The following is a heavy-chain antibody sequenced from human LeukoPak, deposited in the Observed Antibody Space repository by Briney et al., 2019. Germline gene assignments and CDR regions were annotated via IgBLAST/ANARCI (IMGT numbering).Heavy chain of an antibody. V-gene: IGHV1-8*01. CDR2: INPNSGNT. J-gene: IGHJ4*02. CDR1: GYTFTSYE. D-gene: IGHD3-22*01. CDR3: ASPGNHYDPNGYYPFED. Sequence: ASVTVSFKASGYTFTSYESNWVRQATGQGLAWMGWINPNSGNTGYAQKFHGRVTMTRDTSIRTAYMELSSLRSEDTAVYYCASPGNHYDPNGYYPFEDWGQGTLVTVSS.